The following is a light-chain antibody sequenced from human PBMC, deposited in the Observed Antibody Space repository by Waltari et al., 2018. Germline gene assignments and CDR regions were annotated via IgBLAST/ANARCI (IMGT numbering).Light chain of an antibody. CDR2: AAN. V-gene: IGLV2-23*01. Sequence: QSALTQPASVSGSPGQSISISCIGTSRDVGPYNLVSWYQHHPGKAPKLIVFAANKRPSGVSNRFSGSKAANTASLIISGLQADDEADYYCCSYAGSGSWVFGGGTKVTVI. CDR1: SRDVGPYNL. CDR3: CSYAGSGSWV. J-gene: IGLJ3*02.